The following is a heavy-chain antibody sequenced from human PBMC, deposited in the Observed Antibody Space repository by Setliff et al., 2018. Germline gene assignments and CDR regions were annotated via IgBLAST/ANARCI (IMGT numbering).Heavy chain of an antibody. V-gene: IGHV4-39*01. CDR3: ARTGTYRYFDY. CDR2: IYYRGDT. J-gene: IGHJ4*02. Sequence: SETLSLTCTVSGGSISSGVYYWAWIRQPPGKGLEWIGRIYYRGDTYYNASLKSRLTLSVDTSKNQVSLNLRSVTAADTAVYYCARTGTYRYFDYWSQGTQVTVSS. D-gene: IGHD1-1*01. CDR1: GGSISSGVYY.